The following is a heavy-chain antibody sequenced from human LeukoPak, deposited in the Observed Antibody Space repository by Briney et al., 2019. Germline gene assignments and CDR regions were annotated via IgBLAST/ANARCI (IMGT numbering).Heavy chain of an antibody. CDR1: GYIFSDYA. CDR2: INAGNGKT. D-gene: IGHD4-17*01. J-gene: IGHJ4*02. Sequence: ASVKVSWKASGYIFSDYAIQWVRQAPGQGLEWMGWINAGNGKTKYSQKFQDRVTITRDTSASTAYLELSGLRFEDTAVYFCARARWTSTGTTYYLDYWGQGTLVTVSS. CDR3: ARARWTSTGTTYYLDY. V-gene: IGHV1-3*01.